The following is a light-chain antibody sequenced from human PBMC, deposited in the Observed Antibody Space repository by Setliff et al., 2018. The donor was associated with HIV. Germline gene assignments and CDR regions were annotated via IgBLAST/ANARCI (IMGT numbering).Light chain of an antibody. V-gene: IGLV2-14*03. CDR3: KSYTGSSPLYV. CDR1: NSDVGGYNY. J-gene: IGLJ1*01. Sequence: QSALTQPASVSGSPGQSITISCTGTNSDVGGYNYVSWYQQHPSKAPKLLIYDVSDRPSGISRRFSGSKSGNTASLTISGLQAEDEADYYCKSYTGSSPLYVFGTGTKVTVL. CDR2: DVS.